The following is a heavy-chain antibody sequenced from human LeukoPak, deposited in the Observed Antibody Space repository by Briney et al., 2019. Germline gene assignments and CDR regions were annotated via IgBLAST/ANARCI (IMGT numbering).Heavy chain of an antibody. CDR3: ARAILEWTYYYYYMDV. CDR2: MNPNSGNT. V-gene: IGHV1-8*03. D-gene: IGHD3-3*01. CDR1: GYTFIGYY. J-gene: IGHJ6*03. Sequence: ASVKVSCKASGYTFIGYYMHWVRQAPGQGLEWMGRMNPNSGNTGYAQKFQGRVTITRNTSISTAYMELSSLRSEDTAVYYCARAILEWTYYYYYMDVWGKGTTVTVSS.